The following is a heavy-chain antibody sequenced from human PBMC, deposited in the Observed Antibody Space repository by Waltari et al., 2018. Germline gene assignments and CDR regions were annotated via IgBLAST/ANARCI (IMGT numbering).Heavy chain of an antibody. J-gene: IGHJ3*02. CDR3: ARGDYVWGSYRYDAFDI. D-gene: IGHD3-16*02. V-gene: IGHV3-64*01. CDR1: GFTFSRYA. CDR2: ISSNGGST. Sequence: EVQLVESGGGLVQPGGSLRLSGAASGFTFSRYAMPGFRQAPGKGLEYVSAISSNGGSTYYANSVKGRFTISRDNSKNTLYLQMGSLRAEDMAVYYCARGDYVWGSYRYDAFDIWGQGTMVTVSS.